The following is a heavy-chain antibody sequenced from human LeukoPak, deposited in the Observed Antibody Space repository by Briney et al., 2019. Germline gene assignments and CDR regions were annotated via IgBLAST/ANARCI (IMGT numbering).Heavy chain of an antibody. CDR1: GYTFTSYD. Sequence: ASVKVSCKASGYTFTSYDINWVRQAPGQGLEWMGWISAYNGNTNYAQKLQGRVTMTTDTSTSTAYMELRSLRSDDTAVYYCALSRNIAAAGSFDYWGQGTLVTVSS. V-gene: IGHV1-18*01. CDR2: ISAYNGNT. CDR3: ALSRNIAAAGSFDY. D-gene: IGHD6-13*01. J-gene: IGHJ4*02.